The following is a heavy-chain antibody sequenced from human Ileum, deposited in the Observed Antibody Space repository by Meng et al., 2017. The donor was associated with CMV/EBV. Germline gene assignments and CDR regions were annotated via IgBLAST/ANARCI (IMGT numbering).Heavy chain of an antibody. D-gene: IGHD2-2*01. Sequence: AASGFTLSSYAMSWVRQAPGKGLEWVSTISGGGGSTYCADSVKGRFTISRDNSKNTLYLQMNSLRADDTAVYYCAKGLGSSTSYYDYWGQGTLVTVSS. CDR2: ISGGGGST. CDR3: AKGLGSSTSYYDY. J-gene: IGHJ4*02. CDR1: GFTLSSYA. V-gene: IGHV3-23*01.